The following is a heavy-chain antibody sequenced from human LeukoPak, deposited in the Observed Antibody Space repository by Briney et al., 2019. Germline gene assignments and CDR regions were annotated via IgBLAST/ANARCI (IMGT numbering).Heavy chain of an antibody. D-gene: IGHD7-27*01. CDR2: MNPNSGNT. Sequence: ASVKVSCKASGYTFTSYDINWVRQATGQGLEWMGWMNPNSGNTGYAQKFQGRVTMTRNTSISTAYMELSSLRSEDTAVYYCARVRVTGDIYYYCGMDVWGQGTTVTVS. V-gene: IGHV1-8*01. CDR1: GYTFTSYD. J-gene: IGHJ6*02. CDR3: ARVRVTGDIYYYCGMDV.